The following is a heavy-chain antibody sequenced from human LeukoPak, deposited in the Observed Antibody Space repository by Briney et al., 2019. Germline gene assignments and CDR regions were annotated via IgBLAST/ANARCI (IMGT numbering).Heavy chain of an antibody. CDR2: INPNSGGT. J-gene: IGHJ4*02. Sequence: AASVKVSCKASGYTFTGYYMHWVRQAPGQGLEWMGWINPNSGGTNYAQKFQGRVTMTRDASISAAYMELSRLTSDDTAVYYCARVRVGEDLDYWGQGTLVTVSS. D-gene: IGHD3-16*01. CDR1: GYTFTGYY. V-gene: IGHV1-2*02. CDR3: ARVRVGEDLDY.